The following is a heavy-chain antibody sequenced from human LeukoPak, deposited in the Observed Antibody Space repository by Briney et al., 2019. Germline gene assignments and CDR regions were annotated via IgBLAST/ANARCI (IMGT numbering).Heavy chain of an antibody. CDR2: INPNSGGT. Sequence: GASVKVSCMACGYTFTGYYMHWVRQAPGQGLEWMGRINPNSGGTNYAQKFQGRVTMTRDTSISTAYMELSRLRSDDTAVYYCARGRYDSSGYYHLDYWGQGTLVTVSS. V-gene: IGHV1-2*06. D-gene: IGHD3-22*01. CDR3: ARGRYDSSGYYHLDY. J-gene: IGHJ4*02. CDR1: GYTFTGYY.